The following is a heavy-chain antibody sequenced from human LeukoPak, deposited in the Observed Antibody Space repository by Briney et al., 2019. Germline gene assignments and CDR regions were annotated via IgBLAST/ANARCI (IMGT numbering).Heavy chain of an antibody. CDR1: GFIVSDNY. Sequence: GGSLRLSCAVSGFIVSDNYMNWVRQAPGKGLEWVSVISGSGGSTYYADSVKGRFTISRDNSKNTLYLQMNSLRAEDTAVYYCAKVGDFWSGYYVNWGQGTLVTVSS. D-gene: IGHD3-3*01. CDR3: AKVGDFWSGYYVN. CDR2: ISGSGGST. V-gene: IGHV3-23*01. J-gene: IGHJ4*02.